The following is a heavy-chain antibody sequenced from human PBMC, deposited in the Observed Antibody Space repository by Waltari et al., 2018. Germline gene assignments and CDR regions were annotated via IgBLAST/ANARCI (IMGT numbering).Heavy chain of an antibody. CDR3: ARAGYESSYYYYYMDV. CDR1: GGSFSSYY. Sequence: QVQLQESGPGLVKPSETLSLTCTVSGGSFSSYYWSWIRQLAGKGLEWIGRIYTSGSTNYNPSLKSRVTMSVDTSKNQFSLKLSSVTAADTAVYYCARAGYESSYYYYYMDVWGKGTTVTVSS. J-gene: IGHJ6*03. CDR2: IYTSGST. D-gene: IGHD3-3*01. V-gene: IGHV4-4*07.